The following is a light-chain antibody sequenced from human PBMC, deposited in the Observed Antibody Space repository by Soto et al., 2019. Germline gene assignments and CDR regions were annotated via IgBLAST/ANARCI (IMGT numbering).Light chain of an antibody. CDR3: QQYSSYSGT. Sequence: DIQMTQSPSTLSASVEDRVTITCRASQSVSSWLAWYQQRPGKAPKLLIYKASTLESGVPSRFSGSGSGTEFTLTISSLQPDDFATYYCQQYSSYSGTFGQGTKVDIK. CDR1: QSVSSW. V-gene: IGKV1-5*03. J-gene: IGKJ1*01. CDR2: KAS.